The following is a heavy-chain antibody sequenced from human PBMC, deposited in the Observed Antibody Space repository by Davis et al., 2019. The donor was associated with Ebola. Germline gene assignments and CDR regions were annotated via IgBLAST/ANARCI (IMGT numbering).Heavy chain of an antibody. CDR3: ATYKQKLVHFDC. CDR2: IGGDGSNI. D-gene: IGHD6-13*01. V-gene: IGHV3-23*01. Sequence: GESLKISCAASGFAFNTFAMKWVRQAPGKGLEWVSAIGGDGSNIQYADSVKGRFTIPRDNSKNTLFLQMNSLRAEDTAIYYCATYKQKLVHFDCWGQGTLVTVSS. J-gene: IGHJ4*02. CDR1: GFAFNTFA.